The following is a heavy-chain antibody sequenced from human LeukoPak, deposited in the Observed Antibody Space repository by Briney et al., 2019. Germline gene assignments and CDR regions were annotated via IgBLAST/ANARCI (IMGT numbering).Heavy chain of an antibody. Sequence: AAVKVSRKVSAFTLSELSMHWVRQAPGKGREWVGGFDPACCQFIYGQSFRGRVIVTEDASTNTAFMEVTSMPPDDTAVYYCATGVVCATTACPGYRNYYFFMDVWGEGTAVTVSS. CDR2: FDPACCQF. CDR3: ATGVVCATTACPGYRNYYFFMDV. D-gene: IGHD1-14*01. J-gene: IGHJ6*03. V-gene: IGHV1-24*01. CDR1: AFTLSELS.